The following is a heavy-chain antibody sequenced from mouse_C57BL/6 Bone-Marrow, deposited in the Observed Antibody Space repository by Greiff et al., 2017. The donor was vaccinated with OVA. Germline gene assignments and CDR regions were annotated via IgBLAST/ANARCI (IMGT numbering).Heavy chain of an antibody. V-gene: IGHV14-4*01. Sequence: VQLQQSGAELVRPGASVKLSCTASGFNIKDDYMHWVKQRPEQGLEWIGWIDPENGDTEYAAKFQGSATITADTTSNTAYLQLSSLTSEDTAVYYCATTYYDSTDWWGQGTLVTVSA. D-gene: IGHD1-1*01. CDR2: IDPENGDT. CDR1: GFNIKDDY. J-gene: IGHJ3*02. CDR3: ATTYYDSTDW.